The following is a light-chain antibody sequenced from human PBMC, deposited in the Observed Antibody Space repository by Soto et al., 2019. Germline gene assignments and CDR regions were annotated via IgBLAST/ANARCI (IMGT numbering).Light chain of an antibody. Sequence: EIVLTQSPATLSLSPGERATLSCRASQSLSSNFLAWYQQKPGQPPRLLIYDSSTRATGFPDRFSGSGSGTDSPLTIIRREPKDFAVYYCQQYDISPWPFGQGTKVEIK. CDR1: QSLSSNF. V-gene: IGKV3-20*01. CDR2: DSS. CDR3: QQYDISPWP. J-gene: IGKJ1*01.